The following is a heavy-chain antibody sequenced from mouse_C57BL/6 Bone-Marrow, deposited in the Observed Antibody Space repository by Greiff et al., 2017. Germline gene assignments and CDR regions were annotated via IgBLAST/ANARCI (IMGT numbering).Heavy chain of an antibody. J-gene: IGHJ4*01. CDR3: ARWTDQARFLYDMAY. V-gene: IGHV1-19*01. D-gene: IGHD3-2*02. Sequence: VQLKQSVPVLVKPGASVKMSCTASGYTFNDNYMNWVKQSHGKSLEWIGVINPYNGGTSYNQKFKGKATLTVDKSSSTAYMELNSLTSEDSALYDGARWTDQARFLYDMAYWGQGTSVTVSS. CDR2: INPYNGGT. CDR1: GYTFNDNY.